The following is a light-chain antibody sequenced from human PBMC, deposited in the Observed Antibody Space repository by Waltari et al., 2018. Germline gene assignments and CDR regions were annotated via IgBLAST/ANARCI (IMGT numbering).Light chain of an antibody. CDR3: HQYSSSPST. V-gene: IGKV3-20*01. J-gene: IGKJ4*01. Sequence: EIVLTQSPGTLSLSPGERSTLSCRASQSVSIDYFAWYQQKPGQAPRPLLYGPSSRATGIPDRFSGSESGTDFTLTISRLEPEDFAVYYCHQYSSSPSTFGGGTKVDIK. CDR2: GPS. CDR1: QSVSIDY.